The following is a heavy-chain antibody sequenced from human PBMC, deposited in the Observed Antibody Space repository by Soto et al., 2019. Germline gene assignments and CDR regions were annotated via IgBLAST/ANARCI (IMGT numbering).Heavy chain of an antibody. Sequence: QVQLQESGPGLVKPSETLSLTCTVSGGSISSYYWSWIRQPPGKGLEWIGNIYYSGSTNYNPSLKSRVTISVDTSTNQFSLKLSSVTAADTAVYFCARHSGKRGQSQLLDYWGQGTLVTVSS. CDR2: IYYSGST. D-gene: IGHD2-2*01. CDR3: ARHSGKRGQSQLLDY. V-gene: IGHV4-59*08. J-gene: IGHJ4*02. CDR1: GGSISSYY.